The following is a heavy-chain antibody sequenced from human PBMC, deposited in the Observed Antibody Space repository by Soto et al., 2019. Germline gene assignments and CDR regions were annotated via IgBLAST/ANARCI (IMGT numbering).Heavy chain of an antibody. J-gene: IGHJ4*02. V-gene: IGHV4-61*01. CDR1: GGSVSSGSYY. CDR2: IYYSGST. CDR3: ARAERNYGDHE. Sequence: QVQLQESGPGLVKPSETLSLTCTVSGGSVSSGSYYWSWIRQPPGKGLEWIGYIYYSGSTNYNHSLKSRVTISVHTSKNQFSLKLSSVTAVDTAVYYCARAERNYGDHEWGQGTLVIVSS. D-gene: IGHD4-17*01.